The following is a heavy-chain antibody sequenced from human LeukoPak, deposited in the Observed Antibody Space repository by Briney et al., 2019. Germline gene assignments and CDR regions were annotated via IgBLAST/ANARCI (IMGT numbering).Heavy chain of an antibody. CDR2: ISGGGERT. D-gene: IGHD6-19*01. Sequence: LPGGSLRLSCAASGIVFSNTAMNWARQSPGRGLEWVSGISGGGERTFYADSVKGRFTISRDNSKNMLYLQMNSLRADDTAIYYCGKDGGQYSSGPEFDPRGQGALVTVSS. CDR1: GIVFSNTA. CDR3: GKDGGQYSSGPEFDP. V-gene: IGHV3-23*01. J-gene: IGHJ5*02.